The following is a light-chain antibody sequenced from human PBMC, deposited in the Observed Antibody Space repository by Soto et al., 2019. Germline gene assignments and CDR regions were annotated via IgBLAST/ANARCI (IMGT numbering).Light chain of an antibody. Sequence: EIVMTQSPGTLSVSPGERATLSCRASQTVSRHLAWYQQKPGQAPRLLIFGASTRATGIPDRFSGSGSGTGFTLTISSLQSEDFAVYYCQQYNTYVFGQGTKVDIK. CDR2: GAS. CDR3: QQYNTYV. J-gene: IGKJ1*01. CDR1: QTVSRH. V-gene: IGKV3-15*01.